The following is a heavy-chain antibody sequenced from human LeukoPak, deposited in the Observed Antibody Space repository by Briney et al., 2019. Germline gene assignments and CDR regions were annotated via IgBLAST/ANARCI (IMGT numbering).Heavy chain of an antibody. CDR3: ARDAQQLGYFDY. CDR2: ISYDGSNK. CDR1: GFTFSSYA. Sequence: GGSLRLSCAASGFTFSSYAMHWVRQAPGKGLEWVAVISYDGSNKYYAGSVKGRFTISRDNSKNTLYLQMNSLRAEDTAVYYCARDAQQLGYFDYWGQGTLVTVSS. D-gene: IGHD6-13*01. V-gene: IGHV3-30-3*01. J-gene: IGHJ4*02.